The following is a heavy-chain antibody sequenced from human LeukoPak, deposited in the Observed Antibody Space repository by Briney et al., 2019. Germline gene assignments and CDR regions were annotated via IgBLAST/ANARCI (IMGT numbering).Heavy chain of an antibody. J-gene: IGHJ6*03. D-gene: IGHD4-23*01. CDR3: ARRWRGYYYMDV. V-gene: IGHV4-59*01. CDR1: GGYISNYY. CDR2: IYYNGST. Sequence: SETLSLTCTVSGGYISNYYWNWLRQPPGKGLEWIGYIYYNGSTNYNASLKSRVTISVATSRNQFSLKLSSVTAADTAVYYCARRWRGYYYMDVWGKGTTVSVSS.